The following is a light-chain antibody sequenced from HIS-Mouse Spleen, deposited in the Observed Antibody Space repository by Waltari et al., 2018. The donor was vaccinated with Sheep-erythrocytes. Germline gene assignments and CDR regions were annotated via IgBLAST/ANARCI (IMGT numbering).Light chain of an antibody. CDR3: CSYAGSSTPWV. V-gene: IGLV2-23*01. Sequence: QSALTQPASGSGSPGQSITISCTGTSSDVGSDNLVSWYQQHPGKGPQPMFYEGSKRPSAVSNLFSGSKSGNTASLTLSGLQAEDEADYYCCSYAGSSTPWVFGGGTKLTVL. CDR1: SSDVGSDNL. CDR2: EGS. J-gene: IGLJ3*02.